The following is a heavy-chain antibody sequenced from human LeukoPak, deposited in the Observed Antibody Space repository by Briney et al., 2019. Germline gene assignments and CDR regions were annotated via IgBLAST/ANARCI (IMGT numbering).Heavy chain of an antibody. CDR2: ISGSGGST. CDR1: GFTFSSYA. J-gene: IGHJ6*02. V-gene: IGHV3-23*01. D-gene: IGHD3-16*01. CDR3: ARLGSHGYYYDGMDV. Sequence: PGGALRLSCAASGFTFSSYAMSWVRRAPGKGLEWVSAISGSGGSTYYADSVKGRFTISRDNAKNSLYLQMNSLRAEDTAVYYCARLGSHGYYYDGMDVWGQGTSVTVSS.